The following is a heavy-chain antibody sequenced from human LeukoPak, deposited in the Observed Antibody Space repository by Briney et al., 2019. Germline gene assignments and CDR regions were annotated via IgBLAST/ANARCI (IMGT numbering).Heavy chain of an antibody. V-gene: IGHV3-74*01. Sequence: GGSLRLSCAASGFTFSSYWMHWVRQAPGKGLVWVSRINSDGSTTNYADSVKGRFTISRDNAKSTLYLQMNSLRAEDTAVYYCASDSVPFSAMPLGYWGQGTLVTVSS. J-gene: IGHJ4*02. CDR1: GFTFSSYW. CDR2: INSDGSTT. CDR3: ASDSVPFSAMPLGY. D-gene: IGHD2-2*01.